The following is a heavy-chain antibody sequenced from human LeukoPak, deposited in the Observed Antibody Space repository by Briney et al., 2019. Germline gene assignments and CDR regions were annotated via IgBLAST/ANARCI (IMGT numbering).Heavy chain of an antibody. Sequence: ASVKVSCKASGYTFTGYYMHWVRQAPGQGLEWMGRINPNSGGTNYAQKFQGRVTMTRDTSISTAYMELSRLRSDDTAVYYCARGACSSTSCLPTGYWGQGTLVTVSS. CDR3: ARGACSSTSCLPTGY. CDR2: INPNSGGT. J-gene: IGHJ4*02. D-gene: IGHD2-2*01. V-gene: IGHV1-2*06. CDR1: GYTFTGYY.